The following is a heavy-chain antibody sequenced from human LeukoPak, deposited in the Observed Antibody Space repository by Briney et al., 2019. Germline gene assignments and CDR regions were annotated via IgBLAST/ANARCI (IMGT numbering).Heavy chain of an antibody. CDR1: GVSMRNHY. CDR2: IYDSETT. Sequence: SETLSLTCTVSGVSMRNHYWSWIRQPPGKGLEWIGYIYDSETTNYNPSLKSRVTMSLDTSKNQFSLKLTSVTAADTAVYYCARANFDSGSLWGQGTLVTVSS. CDR3: ARANFDSGSL. J-gene: IGHJ4*02. D-gene: IGHD3-10*01. V-gene: IGHV4-59*08.